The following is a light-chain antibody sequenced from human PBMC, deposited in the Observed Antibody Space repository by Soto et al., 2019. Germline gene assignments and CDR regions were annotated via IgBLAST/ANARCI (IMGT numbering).Light chain of an antibody. CDR3: QQYDVYST. J-gene: IGKJ1*01. CDR1: HSISSW. CDR2: EAS. V-gene: IGKV1-5*03. Sequence: DIQMTQSPSTLPASVGGTVTITCRASHSISSWLAWYQQKPGIAPKLLIYEASTLQSGVPSRFSGSGYGREFSLTISRLQPDDAATYYCQQYDVYSTFGQGTKVDIK.